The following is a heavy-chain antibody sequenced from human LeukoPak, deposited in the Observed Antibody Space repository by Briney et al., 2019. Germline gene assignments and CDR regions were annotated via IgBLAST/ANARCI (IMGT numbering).Heavy chain of an antibody. V-gene: IGHV3-48*03. D-gene: IGHD6-19*01. J-gene: IGHJ4*02. Sequence: GGSLRLSCAASGFTFSSYEMNWVRQAPGKGLEWVSYISSGGRIKYYADSVKGRFTISRDNAKNSLYLQMNSLRAEDTAVYYCARDEPGIAVDVGVYWGQGTLATVSS. CDR1: GFTFSSYE. CDR3: ARDEPGIAVDVGVY. CDR2: ISSGGRIK.